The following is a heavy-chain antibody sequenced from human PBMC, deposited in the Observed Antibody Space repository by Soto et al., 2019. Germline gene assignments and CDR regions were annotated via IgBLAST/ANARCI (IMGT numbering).Heavy chain of an antibody. J-gene: IGHJ6*02. D-gene: IGHD2-15*01. CDR1: GFPFSSYW. Sequence: SLRLSCAASGFPFSSYWMHWVRQAPGKGLVWVSRINSDGSSTSYADSVKGRFTISRDNAKNTLYLQMNSLRAEDTAVYYCARASARYCSGGSRYGLLYGMDVWDQGTTVTVSS. CDR3: ARASARYCSGGSRYGLLYGMDV. V-gene: IGHV3-74*01. CDR2: INSDGSST.